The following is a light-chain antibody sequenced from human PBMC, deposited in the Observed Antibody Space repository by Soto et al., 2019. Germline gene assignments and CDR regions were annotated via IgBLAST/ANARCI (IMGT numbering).Light chain of an antibody. CDR2: EVS. Sequence: QSVLTQPPSVSGSPGQSVTISFTGTRSDVGSYNHVSWSQQHPGTTPKLMIYEVSKRPSGVPDRFSGSKSGNTASLTVSGLQAEDEADYYCISYAGSNLLYVFGTGTKVTVL. CDR3: ISYAGSNLLYV. CDR1: RSDVGSYNH. V-gene: IGLV2-8*01. J-gene: IGLJ1*01.